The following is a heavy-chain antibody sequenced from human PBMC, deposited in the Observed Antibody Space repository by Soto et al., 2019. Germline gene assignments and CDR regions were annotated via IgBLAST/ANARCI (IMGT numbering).Heavy chain of an antibody. CDR1: GDRGSSSSAA. Sequence: SQTLSFTCAIFGDRGSSSSAACNWIRQSPSRGLEWLGRTYYRSKWYNDYAVSVEGRITVNPDTSKNQFSLHLNSVTPDDTAGYYCAGWYYSNCGQGSLVTVSS. J-gene: IGHJ4*02. D-gene: IGHD6-19*01. V-gene: IGHV6-1*01. CDR2: TYYRSKWYN. CDR3: AGWYYSN.